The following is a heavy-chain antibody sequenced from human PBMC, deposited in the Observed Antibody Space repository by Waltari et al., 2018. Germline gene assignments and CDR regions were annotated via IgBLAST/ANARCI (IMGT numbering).Heavy chain of an antibody. V-gene: IGHV7-4-1*02. CDR1: GYTFTSYV. CDR3: AREGRDDAFDI. CDR2: INTNTGNP. D-gene: IGHD3-10*01. Sequence: QVQLVQAGPALKKPGASVKVSCKASGYTFTSYVMNWVRQAPGQGLEWMGWINTNTGNPTYAQCFTGRFVFSLDTSVSTAYLQISSLKAEDTAVYYCAREGRDDAFDIWGQGTMVTVSS. J-gene: IGHJ3*02.